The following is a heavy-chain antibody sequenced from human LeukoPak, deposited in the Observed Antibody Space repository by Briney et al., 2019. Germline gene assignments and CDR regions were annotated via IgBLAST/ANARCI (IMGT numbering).Heavy chain of an antibody. D-gene: IGHD5-18*01. J-gene: IGHJ5*02. Sequence: GGSLRLSCAASGFTFSSYGMSWVRQAPGKGLEWVSAISGSGGSTYYADSVKGRSTISRDNSKNTLYLQMNSLRAEDTAVYYCAKDLLGWDTAMVENWFDPWGQGTLVTVSS. CDR3: AKDLLGWDTAMVENWFDP. CDR2: ISGSGGST. V-gene: IGHV3-23*01. CDR1: GFTFSSYG.